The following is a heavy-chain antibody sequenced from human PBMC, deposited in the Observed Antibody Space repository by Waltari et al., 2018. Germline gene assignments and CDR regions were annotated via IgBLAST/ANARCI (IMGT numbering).Heavy chain of an antibody. Sequence: QVQLVQSGAEVKKPGASVKVSCKASGYTFTSYGISWVRQAPGQGLEWMGWISAYNGNTNYAKKLQGRVTMTTDTSTSTAYMELRSLRSDDTAVYYCARAHHYDSSGHYGMDVWGQGTTVTVSS. CDR1: GYTFTSYG. J-gene: IGHJ6*02. CDR3: ARAHHYDSSGHYGMDV. D-gene: IGHD3-22*01. V-gene: IGHV1-18*01. CDR2: ISAYNGNT.